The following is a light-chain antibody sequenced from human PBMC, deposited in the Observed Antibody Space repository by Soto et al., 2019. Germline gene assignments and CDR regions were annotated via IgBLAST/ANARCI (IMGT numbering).Light chain of an antibody. V-gene: IGKV3-15*01. Sequence: EIVLTQSPATLSVSPGGGATLSCRASQSVSSHLAWYQQKPGQGPRLLIYDASTRATGIPARFSGSGSGTEFTLTISGLQSEDFGVYYCQHYDVWPLTFGQGTKVDIK. CDR3: QHYDVWPLT. CDR1: QSVSSH. J-gene: IGKJ1*01. CDR2: DAS.